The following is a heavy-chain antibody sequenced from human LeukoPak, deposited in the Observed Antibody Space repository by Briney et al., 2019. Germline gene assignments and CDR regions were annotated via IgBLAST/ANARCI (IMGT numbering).Heavy chain of an antibody. CDR2: INHSGST. V-gene: IGHV4-34*01. CDR3: ARAVSGRFDY. Sequence: PSETLSLTCAVYGGSFSGYYWSWIRQPPGKGLEWIGEINHSGSTNYNPSLKSRVTISVDTSKNQFSLKLSSVTAADTAVYYCARAVSGRFDYRGQGTLVTVSS. CDR1: GGSFSGYY. D-gene: IGHD6-19*01. J-gene: IGHJ4*02.